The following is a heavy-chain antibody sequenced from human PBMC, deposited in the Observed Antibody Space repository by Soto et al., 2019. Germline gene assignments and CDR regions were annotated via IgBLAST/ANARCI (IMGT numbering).Heavy chain of an antibody. D-gene: IGHD2-2*01. CDR1: GCSISSSAYY. V-gene: IGHV4-39*02. CDR3: ARLFGVTAASRGQTKDS. J-gene: IGHJ4*02. CDR2: IYYGGDT. Sequence: QLQLHESGPGLVQPSETLSLRCTVSGCSISSSAYYWAWIRQPPGKGLEWIGTIYYGGDTFYNPSLKSRDPISVCTSKSHFSLRLRSVAAADTAVYYCARLFGVTAASRGQTKDSWCQGTLFTVSS.